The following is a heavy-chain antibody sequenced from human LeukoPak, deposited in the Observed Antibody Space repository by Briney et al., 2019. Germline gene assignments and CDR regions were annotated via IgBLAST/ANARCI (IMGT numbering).Heavy chain of an antibody. D-gene: IGHD1-1*01. CDR2: INYSVST. CDR1: RGSTSSSINC. J-gene: IGHJ4*02. CDR3: ARHGPFHGTVFYCEL. Sequence: SETLSDTSTVPRGSTSSSINCSGSVRQHPREGLEYIGSINYSVSTYYNPSLMCRVTIPVDTSSTQFSLKWRSVTAADTGVYFCARHGPFHGTVFYCELWGRRTLVTVSS. V-gene: IGHV4-39*01.